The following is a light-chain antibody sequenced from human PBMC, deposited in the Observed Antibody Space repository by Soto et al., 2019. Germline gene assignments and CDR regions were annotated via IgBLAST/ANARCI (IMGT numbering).Light chain of an antibody. V-gene: IGKV4-1*01. J-gene: IGKJ1*01. CDR1: HSVLYSSNNKNY. CDR3: QHYNSYPEA. Sequence: DIVMTQSPDSLAVSLGERATFNCKSSHSVLYSSNNKNYLAWYQHKPGQPPKVLIYWASTRESGVPDRFSGSGSGTEFTRTISSLQPDDFATYDCQHYNSYPEAFGQGTKVDIK. CDR2: WAS.